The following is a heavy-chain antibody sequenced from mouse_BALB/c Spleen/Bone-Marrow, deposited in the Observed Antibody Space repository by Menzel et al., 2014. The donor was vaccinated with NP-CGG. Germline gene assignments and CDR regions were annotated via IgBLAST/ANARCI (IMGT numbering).Heavy chain of an antibody. CDR1: GYTFTSYN. J-gene: IGHJ4*01. Sequence: QVQLQQSGAELVKPGASVKMSCKASGYTFTSYNMHWVKQTPGQGLEWIGAIYPGNGDTSYNQKFKGKATLTADKSSSTAYMQPSSLTSEDSAVYYWARAGSSGYYAMDYWGQGTSVTVSS. CDR2: IYPGNGDT. CDR3: ARAGSSGYYAMDY. D-gene: IGHD3-1*01. V-gene: IGHV1-12*01.